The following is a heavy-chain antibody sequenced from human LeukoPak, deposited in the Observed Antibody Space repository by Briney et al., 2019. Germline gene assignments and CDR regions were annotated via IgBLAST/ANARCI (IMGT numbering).Heavy chain of an antibody. CDR1: GFTFSSYS. Sequence: KAGGSLRLSCAASGFTFSSYSMNWVRQAPGKGLEWVSSISSSSSYIYYADSVKGRFTISRDNAKNSLYLQMNSLRAEDTAVYYCARDFEGLGLGGDAFDIWGQGTMVTVSS. J-gene: IGHJ3*02. D-gene: IGHD3-16*01. CDR3: ARDFEGLGLGGDAFDI. CDR2: ISSSSSYI. V-gene: IGHV3-21*01.